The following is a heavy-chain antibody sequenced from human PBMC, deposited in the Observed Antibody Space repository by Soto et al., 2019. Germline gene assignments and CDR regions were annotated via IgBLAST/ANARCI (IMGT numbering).Heavy chain of an antibody. CDR3: ARHVRDGYNSVFDY. D-gene: IGHD5-12*01. Sequence: ESLEISCKGSGCSFTSYWIGWVRQMPGKGLEWMGIIYPGDSDTRYSPSFQGQVTISADKSISTAYLQWSSLKASDTAIYYCARHVRDGYNSVFDYWGQGTLVTVSS. V-gene: IGHV5-51*01. J-gene: IGHJ4*02. CDR1: GCSFTSYW. CDR2: IYPGDSDT.